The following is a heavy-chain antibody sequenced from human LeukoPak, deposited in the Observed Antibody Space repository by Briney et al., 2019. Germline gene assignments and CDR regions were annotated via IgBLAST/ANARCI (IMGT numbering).Heavy chain of an antibody. V-gene: IGHV3-30*02. CDR3: AKDRLTEDILTGYYY. Sequence: GGSLRLSCAASGFIFSIYGMHWVRQAPGKGLKWVAFIRYDGSNKYYADSVKGRFTNSRDNSKNTLYLQMNSLRAEDTAVYYCAKDRLTEDILTGYYYWGQGTLVTVSS. CDR1: GFIFSIYG. CDR2: IRYDGSNK. J-gene: IGHJ4*02. D-gene: IGHD3-9*01.